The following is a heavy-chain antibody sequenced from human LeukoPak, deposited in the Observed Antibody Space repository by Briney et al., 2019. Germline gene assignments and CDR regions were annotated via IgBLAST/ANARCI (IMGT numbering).Heavy chain of an antibody. J-gene: IGHJ4*02. Sequence: ASVKVSCKASGYTFTSYDINWVRQAPGQGLEWMGWINPNSGGTNYAQKFQGRVTMTRDTSISTAYMELSRLRSDDTAVYYCAREIAARLFDYWGQGTLVTVSS. CDR1: GYTFTSYD. CDR3: AREIAARLFDY. CDR2: INPNSGGT. D-gene: IGHD6-6*01. V-gene: IGHV1-2*02.